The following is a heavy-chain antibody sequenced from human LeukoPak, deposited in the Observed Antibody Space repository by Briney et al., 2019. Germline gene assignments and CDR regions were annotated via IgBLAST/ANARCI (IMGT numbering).Heavy chain of an antibody. V-gene: IGHV1-24*01. Sequence: ASVKVSCKVSGYTLTELSMHWERQAPGKGLEWMGGFDPEDGETIYAQKFQGRVTMTEDTSTDTAYMELSSLRSEDTAVYYCATAPPLYRSRGKSELIFDYWGQGTLVTVSP. J-gene: IGHJ4*02. CDR1: GYTLTELS. D-gene: IGHD1-26*01. CDR2: FDPEDGET. CDR3: ATAPPLYRSRGKSELIFDY.